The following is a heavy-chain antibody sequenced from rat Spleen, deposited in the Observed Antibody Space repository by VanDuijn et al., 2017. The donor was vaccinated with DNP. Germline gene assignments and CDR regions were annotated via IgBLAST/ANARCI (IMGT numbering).Heavy chain of an antibody. CDR3: TTDLNWEPRFAY. CDR1: GFTFSDYY. D-gene: IGHD5-1*01. V-gene: IGHV5-20*01. CDR2: ISSDGSHT. J-gene: IGHJ3*01. Sequence: EVKLVESGGGLVQPGRSLKLSCAGSGFTFSDYYMAWVRQTPTKGLDWVASISSDGSHTYYRDSVKGRFTISRDNAKSSLFLQMDSLRSEDTATYYCTTDLNWEPRFAYWGQGTLVTVSS.